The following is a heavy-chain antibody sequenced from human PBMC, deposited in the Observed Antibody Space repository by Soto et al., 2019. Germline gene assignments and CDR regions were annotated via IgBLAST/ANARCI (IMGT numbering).Heavy chain of an antibody. Sequence: SETLSLTCTVSGGSISSYYWSWIRQPPGKGLEWIGYIYYSGSTNYNPSLKSRVTISADTSKNQISLKLTSVTAADTAVYYCARTSPVAGGFDYWGQGTLVTVSS. J-gene: IGHJ4*02. CDR2: IYYSGST. CDR1: GGSISSYY. CDR3: ARTSPVAGGFDY. V-gene: IGHV4-59*01. D-gene: IGHD6-19*01.